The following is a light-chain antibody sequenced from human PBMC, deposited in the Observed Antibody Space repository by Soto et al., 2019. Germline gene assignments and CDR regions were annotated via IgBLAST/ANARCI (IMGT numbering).Light chain of an antibody. CDR3: QQYGSSPTT. V-gene: IGKV3-20*01. Sequence: EIVLTQSPGTLSLSPGERVTLSCRASQSVSGSYLAWYQQKPGQAPRLLIYDASSRATGIPDRFSGSGSGTDFTLTISRLEPEDFAVYYCQQYGSSPTTFGQGTKVEIK. CDR1: QSVSGSY. CDR2: DAS. J-gene: IGKJ1*01.